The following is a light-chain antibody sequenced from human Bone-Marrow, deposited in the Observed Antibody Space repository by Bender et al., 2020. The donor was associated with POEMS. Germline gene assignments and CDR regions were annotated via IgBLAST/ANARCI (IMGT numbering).Light chain of an antibody. Sequence: QSVLTQPPSASGTPGQRVTISCSGRSSNIGAHAVNWYQHLPGTAPKLLIYSSHRRPAEVPDRFSGSRSGTSASLAISGLQSEDEADDYCAVWDDSLNGWVFGGGAKLTVL. CDR1: SSNIGAHA. V-gene: IGLV1-44*01. CDR2: SSH. J-gene: IGLJ3*02. CDR3: AVWDDSLNGWV.